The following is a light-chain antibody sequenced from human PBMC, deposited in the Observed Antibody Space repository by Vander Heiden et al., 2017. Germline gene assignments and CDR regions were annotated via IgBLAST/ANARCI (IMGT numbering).Light chain of an antibody. CDR1: KLGDKY. CDR2: QDN. Sequence: GLAQPRPVGVSAAQPASISCSGDKLGDKYACWYQQKPGQSPVLVIYQDNKRPSGIPERFSGSTSANTATLTISGTQAMDEAEYFCQAWDNTPAPFEVFGTGTKLTVL. CDR3: QAWDNTPAPFEV. V-gene: IGLV3-1*01. J-gene: IGLJ1*01.